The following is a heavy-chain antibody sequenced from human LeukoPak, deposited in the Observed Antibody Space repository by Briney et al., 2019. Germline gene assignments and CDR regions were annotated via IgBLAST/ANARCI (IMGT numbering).Heavy chain of an antibody. Sequence: GGSLRLSCAASGFTFSNYWMHWVRQAPGKGLVWVSRINSDGINTSYADSVKGRFTISRDNSKNTLYLQMNSLRAEDTAVYYCAKDEMIVVGSFDYWGQGTLVTVSS. CDR3: AKDEMIVVGSFDY. V-gene: IGHV3-74*01. CDR1: GFTFSNYW. J-gene: IGHJ4*02. CDR2: INSDGINT. D-gene: IGHD3-22*01.